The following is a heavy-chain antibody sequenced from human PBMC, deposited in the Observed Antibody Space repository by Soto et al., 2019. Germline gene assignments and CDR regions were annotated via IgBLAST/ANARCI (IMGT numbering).Heavy chain of an antibody. V-gene: IGHV1-69*13. Sequence: SVKVSCKASGGTFSSYAISWVRQAPGQGLERMGVIIPIFGTANFAQKFQGRVTITADESMSTAYMELSSLRSEDTAVFYCASTLTYYDFWSGHRGFDPWGQGTLVTVSS. D-gene: IGHD3-3*01. CDR3: ASTLTYYDFWSGHRGFDP. CDR1: GGTFSSYA. J-gene: IGHJ5*02. CDR2: IIPIFGTA.